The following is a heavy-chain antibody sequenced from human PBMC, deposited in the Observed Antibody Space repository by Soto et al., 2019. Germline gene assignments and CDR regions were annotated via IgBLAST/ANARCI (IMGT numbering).Heavy chain of an antibody. CDR3: ARAQTGDRGMDWFDP. D-gene: IGHD7-27*01. CDR1: GFTFSSYS. Sequence: PGGSLRLSCAASGFTFSSYSMNWVRQAPGKGLEWVSSISSSSSYIYYADSVKGRFTISRDNAKNSLYLQMNSLRAEDTAVYYCARAQTGDRGMDWFDPWGQGTLVTVSS. CDR2: ISSSSSYI. V-gene: IGHV3-21*01. J-gene: IGHJ5*02.